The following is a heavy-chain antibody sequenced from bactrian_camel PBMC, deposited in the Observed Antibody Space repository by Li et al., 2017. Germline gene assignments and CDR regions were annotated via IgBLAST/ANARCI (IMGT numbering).Heavy chain of an antibody. J-gene: IGHJ4*01. Sequence: HVQLVESGGGAVQAGASLTLSCVASADITANCMGWFRQTSGTERERVATVDAAGKTIYADSVKGRFTISKDSAKNTLFLRLTSLNTEDSATYYCAARKWPGCGLGTPALDYWGQGTQVTVS. CDR1: ADITANC. D-gene: IGHD5*01. CDR3: AARKWPGCGLGTPALDY. CDR2: VDAAGKT. V-gene: IGHV3S53*01.